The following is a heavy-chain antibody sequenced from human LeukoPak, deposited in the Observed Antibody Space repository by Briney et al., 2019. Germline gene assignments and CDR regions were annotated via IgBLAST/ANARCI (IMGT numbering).Heavy chain of an antibody. Sequence: GGSLRLSCAASGFTFSSYAMSWVRQAPGKGLEWVSVIYAGGNTYYADSVKGRFTISRDNSKNTLYLQMNSLRAEDTAVYYCARNWNYLFDYWGQGTLVTVSS. CDR2: IYAGGNT. J-gene: IGHJ4*02. CDR3: ARNWNYLFDY. V-gene: IGHV3-66*01. D-gene: IGHD1-7*01. CDR1: GFTFSSYA.